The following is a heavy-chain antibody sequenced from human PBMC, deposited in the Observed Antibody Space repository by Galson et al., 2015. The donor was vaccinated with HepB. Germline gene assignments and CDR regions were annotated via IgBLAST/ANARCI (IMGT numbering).Heavy chain of an antibody. D-gene: IGHD3-22*01. Sequence: SVKVSCKASGGTFSRYAISWVRQAPGQGLEWMGGIIPIFGTANYAQKFQGRVTITADKSTSTAYMELSSLRSDDTAVYYCARVSMIVGSFDYWGQGTLVTVSS. CDR2: IIPIFGTA. CDR3: ARVSMIVGSFDY. CDR1: GGTFSRYA. J-gene: IGHJ4*02. V-gene: IGHV1-69*06.